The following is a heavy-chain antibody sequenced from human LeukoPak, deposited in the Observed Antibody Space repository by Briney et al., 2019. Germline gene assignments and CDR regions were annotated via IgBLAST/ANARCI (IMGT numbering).Heavy chain of an antibody. J-gene: IGHJ3*02. Sequence: GGSLRLSCAASGFTFSDYYMSWIRQAPGKGLEWISYISSAGDTIYYADSVKGRFTISRDNAKNSLYLQMNSLRAEDAAVYYCARPYCGGDCYYYAFDIWGQGTMVTVSS. V-gene: IGHV3-11*04. CDR2: ISSAGDTI. CDR3: ARPYCGGDCYYYAFDI. D-gene: IGHD2-21*01. CDR1: GFTFSDYY.